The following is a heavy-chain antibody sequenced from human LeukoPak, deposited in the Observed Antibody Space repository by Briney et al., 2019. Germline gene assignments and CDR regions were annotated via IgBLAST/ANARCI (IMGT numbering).Heavy chain of an antibody. D-gene: IGHD3-10*01. CDR1: NGSISSGSYY. CDR2: IYYSGNT. V-gene: IGHV4-39*07. Sequence: SGTLSLTCTVSNGSISSGSYYWGWIRQPPGKGLEWVGSIYYSGNTYYNPSLKSRVTISVDTSKNQFSLKMSSVTAADTAMYYCARAPDLGFGELSGPRTRFDPWGQGTLVTVSS. CDR3: ARAPDLGFGELSGPRTRFDP. J-gene: IGHJ5*02.